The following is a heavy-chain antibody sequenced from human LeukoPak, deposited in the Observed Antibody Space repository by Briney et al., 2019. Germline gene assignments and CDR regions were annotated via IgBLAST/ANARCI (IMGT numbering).Heavy chain of an antibody. V-gene: IGHV4-4*07. D-gene: IGHD3-3*01. CDR3: ARGVFAHYDFWSGYTYYYYYMDV. CDR2: IYTSGST. CDR1: GGSISSYY. J-gene: IGHJ6*03. Sequence: SETLSLTCTVSGGSISSYYWSWIWQPAGKGLEWIGRIYTSGSTNYNPSLKSRVTMSVDTSKNQFSLKLSSVTAADTAVYYCARGVFAHYDFWSGYTYYYYYMDVWGKGTTATVSS.